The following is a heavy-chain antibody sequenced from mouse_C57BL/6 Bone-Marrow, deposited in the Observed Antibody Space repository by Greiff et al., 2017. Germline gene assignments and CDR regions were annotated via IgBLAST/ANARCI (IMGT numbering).Heavy chain of an antibody. Sequence: QVQLQQPGAELVKPGASVKLSCKASGYTFTSYWMHWVKQRPGQGLEWIGMIHPNSGSTNYNEKFKSKATLTVDKSSSTAYMQLSSLTSEDSAVYYCARAPSNWVGAYWGQGTLVTVSA. CDR1: GYTFTSYW. D-gene: IGHD4-1*01. V-gene: IGHV1-64*01. J-gene: IGHJ3*01. CDR2: IHPNSGST. CDR3: ARAPSNWVGAY.